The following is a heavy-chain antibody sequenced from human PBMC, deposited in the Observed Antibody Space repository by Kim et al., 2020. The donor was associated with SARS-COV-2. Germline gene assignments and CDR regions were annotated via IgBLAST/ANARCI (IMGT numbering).Heavy chain of an antibody. D-gene: IGHD6-19*01. CDR2: IYYSGST. Sequence: SETLSLTCTVSGGSISSSSYYWGWIRQPPGKGLEWIGSIYYSGSTYYNPSLKSRVTISVDTSKNQFSLKLSSVTAADTAVYYCARHNVAVAAIFWFDPWGQGTLVTVSS. CDR3: ARHNVAVAAIFWFDP. J-gene: IGHJ5*02. V-gene: IGHV4-39*01. CDR1: GGSISSSSYY.